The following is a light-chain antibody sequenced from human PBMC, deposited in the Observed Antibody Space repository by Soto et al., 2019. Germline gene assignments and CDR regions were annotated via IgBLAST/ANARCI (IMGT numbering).Light chain of an antibody. CDR3: HQHDGT. CDR2: GSS. V-gene: IGKV3-20*01. CDR1: QSVSIGY. Sequence: ENVLSHSTGSLSLSPGERATLSCRASQSVSIGYLSWYQRRPGQAPRLLSYGSSSRATGIPDRFSGSGSGTDFALTITSLEPEHYAVSYCHQHDGTFGQGTKVDIK. J-gene: IGKJ1*01.